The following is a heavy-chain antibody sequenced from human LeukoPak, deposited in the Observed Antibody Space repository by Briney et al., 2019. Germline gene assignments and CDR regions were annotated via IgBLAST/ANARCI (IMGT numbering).Heavy chain of an antibody. CDR2: ISSSGSTI. Sequence: PGGSLRLSCAASGFTFSGSAMHWVRQAPGKGLEWVSYISSSGSTIYYADSVKGRFTISRDNAKNSLYLQMNSLGAEDTAVYYCAELGITMIGGVWGKGTTVTISS. J-gene: IGHJ6*04. CDR3: AELGITMIGGV. D-gene: IGHD3-10*02. CDR1: GFTFSGSA. V-gene: IGHV3-48*03.